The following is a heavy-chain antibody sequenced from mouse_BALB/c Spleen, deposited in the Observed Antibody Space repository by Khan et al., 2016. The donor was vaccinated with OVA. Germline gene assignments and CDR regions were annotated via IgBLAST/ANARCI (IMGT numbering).Heavy chain of an antibody. J-gene: IGHJ2*01. CDR2: ISTGGRKI. CDR1: GLTFSSSA. Sequence: DVQLVESGGGLVKPGGSLKLSCAASGLTFSSSAMSWVRQTPEKRLVWVATISTGGRKIYYADSVKGRFTISRDNAKNTLSLQMSSLRSEDTAMYYCAGSITPVVAFYYWGQGTTLTVSS. V-gene: IGHV5-9-3*01. D-gene: IGHD1-1*01. CDR3: AGSITPVVAFYY.